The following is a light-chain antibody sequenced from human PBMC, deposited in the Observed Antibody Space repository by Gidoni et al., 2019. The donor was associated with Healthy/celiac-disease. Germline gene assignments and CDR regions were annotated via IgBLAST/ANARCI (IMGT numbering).Light chain of an antibody. CDR3: QQYDILPWT. CDR1: QDIKKY. Sequence: DIQMTHSPSSLSASVGDRVTITCQASQDIKKYLNWDQQKPGKAPKLLIYDASNLEAGVPSTFSGSGSGTDFTFTITSLQPEDIATYYCQQYDILPWTFGQGTNLEIK. CDR2: DAS. J-gene: IGKJ2*01. V-gene: IGKV1-33*01.